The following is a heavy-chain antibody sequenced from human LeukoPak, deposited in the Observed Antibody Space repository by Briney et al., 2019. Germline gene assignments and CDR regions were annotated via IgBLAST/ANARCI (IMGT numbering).Heavy chain of an antibody. CDR1: GGSISSSSYY. D-gene: IGHD2-15*01. CDR2: IYYSGST. CDR3: ARHLVVVVAATLALQNWFDP. V-gene: IGHV4-39*01. Sequence: SETLSLTCTVSGGSISSSSYYWGWIRQPPGKGLEWIGSIYYSGSTYYNPFLKSRVTISVDTSKNQFSLKLSSVTAADAAVYYCARHLVVVVAATLALQNWFDPWGQGTLVTVSS. J-gene: IGHJ5*02.